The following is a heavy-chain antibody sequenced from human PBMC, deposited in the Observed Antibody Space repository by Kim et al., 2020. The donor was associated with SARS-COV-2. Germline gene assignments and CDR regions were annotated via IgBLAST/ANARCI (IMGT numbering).Heavy chain of an antibody. D-gene: IGHD1-26*01. CDR2: IYYSGST. CDR1: GGSISNYY. V-gene: IGHV4-59*13. Sequence: SETLSLTCTVSGGSISNYYWSWIRQPPEKGLEWIGYIYYSGSTNYNPSLESRVTTSLDTSKNQFSLKLSSVTAADTALYYCARGRSGSYHSPIDYWGQGTLVTVSS. CDR3: ARGRSGSYHSPIDY. J-gene: IGHJ4*02.